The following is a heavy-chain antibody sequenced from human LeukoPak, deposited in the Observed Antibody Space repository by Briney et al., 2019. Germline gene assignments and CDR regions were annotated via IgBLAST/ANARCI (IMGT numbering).Heavy chain of an antibody. CDR3: ARQVPIVGATQAVDY. D-gene: IGHD1-26*01. Sequence: GGSLRLSCAASGFTFSSYSMNWVRQAPGKGLEWVSSISSSSSYIYYADSVKGRFTISRDNAKNSLYLQMNSLRAEDTAVYYCARQVPIVGATQAVDYWGQGTRVTVSS. CDR1: GFTFSSYS. V-gene: IGHV3-21*01. CDR2: ISSSSSYI. J-gene: IGHJ4*02.